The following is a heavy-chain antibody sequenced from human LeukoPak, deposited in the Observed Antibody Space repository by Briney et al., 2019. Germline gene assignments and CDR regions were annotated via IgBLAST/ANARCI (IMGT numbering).Heavy chain of an antibody. CDR1: GGTFSSYA. V-gene: IGHV1-69*05. D-gene: IGHD3-22*01. Sequence: SVKVSCKASGGTFSSYAISWVRQAPGRGLEWMGGIIPIFGTANYAQKFQGRVTITTDESTSTAYMELSSLRSEDTAVYYCARDYYDSSGYYYTFDYWGQGTLVTVSS. J-gene: IGHJ4*02. CDR3: ARDYYDSSGYYYTFDY. CDR2: IIPIFGTA.